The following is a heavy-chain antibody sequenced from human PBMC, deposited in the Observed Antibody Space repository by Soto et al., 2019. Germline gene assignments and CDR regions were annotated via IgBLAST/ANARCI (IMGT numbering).Heavy chain of an antibody. J-gene: IGHJ6*02. V-gene: IGHV5-51*01. D-gene: IGHD4-17*01. Sequence: GASLKISFKGSGYSFTIYWSGWVRQMPGKGLEWMGIIYPGDSDTRYSPSFQGQVTISADKSISTAYLQWSSLKASDTAMYYCARRGTVTTLDVWGQGTTVTVSS. CDR2: IYPGDSDT. CDR3: ARRGTVTTLDV. CDR1: GYSFTIYW.